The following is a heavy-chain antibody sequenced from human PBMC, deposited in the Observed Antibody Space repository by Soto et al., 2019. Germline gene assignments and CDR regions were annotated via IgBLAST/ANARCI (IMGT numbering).Heavy chain of an antibody. CDR3: ARTHSGSYYSVFNY. J-gene: IGHJ4*02. V-gene: IGHV4-38-2*01. CDR2: IYRSGTT. Sequence: SETLSLTCVVSNFSISSGYYWGWIRQSPGKGLEWIASIYRSGTTSYNPSLKSRVTISVDPSKNQFSLMLTAVTAADTAVYYCARTHSGSYYSVFNYWGRGSLATV. D-gene: IGHD1-26*01. CDR1: NFSISSGYY.